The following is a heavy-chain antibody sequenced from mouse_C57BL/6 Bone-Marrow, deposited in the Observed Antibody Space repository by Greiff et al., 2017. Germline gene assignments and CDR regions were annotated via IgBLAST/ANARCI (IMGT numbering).Heavy chain of an antibody. V-gene: IGHV7-3*01. CDR2: IRNKANGYTT. Sequence: EVKLMESGGGLVQPGGSLSLSCAASGFTFTDYYMSWVRQPPGKALEWLGFIRNKANGYTTEYSASVKGRFTISRDNSQSILYLQVNALRAEDSATYYCARYKVTTVGAPYWYFDVWGTGTTVTVSS. CDR3: ARYKVTTVGAPYWYFDV. D-gene: IGHD1-1*01. J-gene: IGHJ1*03. CDR1: GFTFTDYY.